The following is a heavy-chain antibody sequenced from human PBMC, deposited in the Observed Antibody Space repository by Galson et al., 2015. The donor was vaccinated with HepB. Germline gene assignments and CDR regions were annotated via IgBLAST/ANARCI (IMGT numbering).Heavy chain of an antibody. D-gene: IGHD3-9*01. Sequence: SVKVSCKASGYTLTELSMHWVRQAPGKGLEWMGGFDPKDDERIYAQKFQGRVTMTEDTSTDTAYMELSSLRSEDTAVYYCTTYIVTPTTGIDFWGQGTLVTVSS. CDR3: TTYIVTPTTGIDF. J-gene: IGHJ4*02. CDR1: GYTLTELS. V-gene: IGHV1-24*01. CDR2: FDPKDDER.